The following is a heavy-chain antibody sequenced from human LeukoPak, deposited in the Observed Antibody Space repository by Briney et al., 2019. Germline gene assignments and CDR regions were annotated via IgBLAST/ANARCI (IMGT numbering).Heavy chain of an antibody. Sequence: SETLSLTCTVSGGSISSNSYYWGWIRQPPGKGLEWIGSIYYSGSTYYNPSLKSRVTISVDTSKNQFSLKLSSVTAADTAVYYCARLGGGNSRYYYYYYMDVWGKGTTVTVSS. V-gene: IGHV4-39*01. J-gene: IGHJ6*03. CDR2: IYYSGST. CDR1: GGSISSNSYY. D-gene: IGHD4-23*01. CDR3: ARLGGGNSRYYYYYYMDV.